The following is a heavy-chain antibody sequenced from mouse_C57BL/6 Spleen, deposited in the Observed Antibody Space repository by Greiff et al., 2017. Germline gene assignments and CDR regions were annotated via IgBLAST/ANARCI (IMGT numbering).Heavy chain of an antibody. D-gene: IGHD1-1*01. V-gene: IGHV10-1*01. CDR2: IRSKSNNYAT. CDR3: VRPYYYGSSYDAMDY. J-gene: IGHJ4*01. CDR1: GFSFNTYA. Sequence: LVESGGGLVQPKGSLKLSCAASGFSFNTYAMNWVRQAPGKGLEWVARIRSKSNNYATYYADSVKDRFTISRDDSESMLYLQMNNLKTEDTAMYYCVRPYYYGSSYDAMDYWGQGTSVTVSS.